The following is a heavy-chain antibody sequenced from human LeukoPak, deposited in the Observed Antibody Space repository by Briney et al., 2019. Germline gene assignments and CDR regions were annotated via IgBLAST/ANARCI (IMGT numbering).Heavy chain of an antibody. CDR3: AVNEYGSGSFRRDY. CDR2: IYYSGST. V-gene: IGHV4-39*01. Sequence: SETLSLTCTVSGGSMSSRNNYWGWIRQPPGKGLEWIGSIYYSGSTYYNPSLKSRVTISVDTSKNQFSLKVNSVTAADTAVYYCAVNEYGSGSFRRDYWGQGTLVTVSS. D-gene: IGHD3-10*01. J-gene: IGHJ4*02. CDR1: GGSMSSRNNY.